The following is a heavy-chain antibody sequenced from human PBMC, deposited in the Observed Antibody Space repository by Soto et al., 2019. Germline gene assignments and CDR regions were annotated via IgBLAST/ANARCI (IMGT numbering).Heavy chain of an antibody. V-gene: IGHV3-23*01. J-gene: IGHJ6*02. CDR1: GFTFSSYA. CDR3: AKAKAVRFLEWLKGNHYYYYGMDV. CDR2: ISGSGGST. Sequence: PGGSLRLSCAASGFTFSSYAMSWVRQAPGKGLEWVSAISGSGGSTYYADSVKGRFTISRDNSKNTLYLQMNSLRAEDTAVYYCAKAKAVRFLEWLKGNHYYYYGMDVWGQGTTVTVSS. D-gene: IGHD3-3*01.